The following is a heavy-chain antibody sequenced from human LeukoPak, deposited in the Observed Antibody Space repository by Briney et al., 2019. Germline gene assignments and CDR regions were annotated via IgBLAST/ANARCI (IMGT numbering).Heavy chain of an antibody. D-gene: IGHD6-13*01. V-gene: IGHV3-7*05. CDR3: ASRAGYTGSWSAFDY. J-gene: IGHJ4*02. Sequence: GGSLRLSCTASTFTLNNYWMSCVRQAPGKGLEWVANIKQDGSEKYYVDSVKGRFTISRDNAKNSLYLQMNSLRAEDTAVYYCASRAGYTGSWSAFDYWGQGTLVTVSS. CDR2: IKQDGSEK. CDR1: TFTLNNYW.